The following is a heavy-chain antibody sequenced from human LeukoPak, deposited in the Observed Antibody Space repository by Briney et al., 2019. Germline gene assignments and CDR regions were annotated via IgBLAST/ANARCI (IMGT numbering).Heavy chain of an antibody. CDR2: ISYDGSNK. J-gene: IGHJ4*02. CDR3: ARGNYDFWSATDY. D-gene: IGHD3-3*01. CDR1: GFTFSSYA. V-gene: IGHV3-30-3*01. Sequence: GGSLRLSCAASGFTFSSYAMHWVRQAPGKGLEWVAVISYDGSNKYYGDPVKGRFTISRDNSKNTLYLQMNSLRAEDTAVYYCARGNYDFWSATDYWGQGTLVTVSS.